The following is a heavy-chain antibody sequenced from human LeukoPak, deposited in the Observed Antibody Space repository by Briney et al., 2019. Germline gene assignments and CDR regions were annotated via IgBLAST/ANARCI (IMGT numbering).Heavy chain of an antibody. D-gene: IGHD6-6*01. CDR2: ISSSGSGTYI. CDR1: GFTFGSFS. CDR3: ARCHSSSSGDY. J-gene: IGHJ4*02. V-gene: IGHV3-21*04. Sequence: GGSLRLSCAASGFTFGSFSMTWVRQAPGKGLEWVSTISSSGSGTYIYYADSVKGRFTISRDNAKNSLFLQMNSLRAEDTAVYYCARCHSSSSGDYWGQGTLVTVSS.